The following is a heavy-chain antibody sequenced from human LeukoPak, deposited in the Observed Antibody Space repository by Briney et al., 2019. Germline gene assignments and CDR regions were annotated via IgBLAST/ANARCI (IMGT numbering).Heavy chain of an antibody. J-gene: IGHJ4*02. Sequence: GASVKVSCKASGGTFSSYAISWVRRAPGQWLEWMVRIIPILGIANYAQKFQGRVTITADKSTSTAYMELSSLRSEDTAVYYCARDEVDHYFDYWGQGTLVTVSS. D-gene: IGHD2-15*01. V-gene: IGHV1-69*04. CDR1: GGTFSSYA. CDR2: IIPILGIA. CDR3: ARDEVDHYFDY.